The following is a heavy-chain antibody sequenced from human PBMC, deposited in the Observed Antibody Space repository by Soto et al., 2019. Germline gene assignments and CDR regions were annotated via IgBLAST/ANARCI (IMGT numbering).Heavy chain of an antibody. CDR3: ARVPRGDPFLEWFLEAGRNGMSL. D-gene: IGHD3-3*02. J-gene: IGHJ6*02. V-gene: IGHV3-7*01. CDR2: IKQDGSEK. Sequence: GGSLRLSCAASGFTFSSYWMSWVRQAPGKGLEWVANIKQDGSEKYYVDSVKGRFTISRDNAKNSLYLQMNSLRAEDTAVYYCARVPRGDPFLEWFLEAGRNGMSLWGQGTTVTVS. CDR1: GFTFSSYW.